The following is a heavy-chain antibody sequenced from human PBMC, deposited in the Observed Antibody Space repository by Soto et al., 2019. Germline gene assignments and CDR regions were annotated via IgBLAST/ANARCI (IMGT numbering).Heavy chain of an antibody. V-gene: IGHV3-23*01. CDR1: GFTFSSYA. Sequence: GGSLRLSCAASGFTFSSYAMSWVRQAPGKGLEWVSAISGSGVSTYYADSVKGRFTISRDNSKNTLYLQMNSLRAEDTAVYYCAKDPLGRPTVTYFDYWGQGTLVTVSS. CDR2: ISGSGVST. J-gene: IGHJ4*02. D-gene: IGHD4-17*01. CDR3: AKDPLGRPTVTYFDY.